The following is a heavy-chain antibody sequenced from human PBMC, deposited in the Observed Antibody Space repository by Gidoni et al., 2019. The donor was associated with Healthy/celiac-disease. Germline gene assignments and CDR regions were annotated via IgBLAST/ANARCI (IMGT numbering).Heavy chain of an antibody. CDR1: GFSLSSYA. J-gene: IGHJ4*02. CDR2: ISGSGGST. V-gene: IGHV3-23*01. D-gene: IGHD2-21*02. Sequence: EVQLLESGGGVVQPGGARGLSCAVSGFSLSSYAMSWVRQAPGKGLEWVSAISGSGGSTYYADSVKGRFTISRDNSKNTLYLQMSSLRAEDTAVYYCAMLPMTAIYFDYWGQGTLVTVSS. CDR3: AMLPMTAIYFDY.